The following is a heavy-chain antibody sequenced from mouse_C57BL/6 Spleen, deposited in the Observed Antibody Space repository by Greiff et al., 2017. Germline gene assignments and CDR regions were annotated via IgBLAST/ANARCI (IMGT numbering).Heavy chain of an antibody. CDR2: IHPNSGST. CDR3: AVITTVVARAMDY. CDR1: GYTFTSYW. D-gene: IGHD1-1*01. Sequence: QVQLQQSGAELVKPGASVKLSCKASGYTFTSYWMHWVKQRPGQGLEWIGMIHPNSGSTNYNEKFKSKATLTVDKSSSTAYMQLSSLTSEDSAVYYCAVITTVVARAMDYWGQGTSVTVSS. J-gene: IGHJ4*01. V-gene: IGHV1-64*01.